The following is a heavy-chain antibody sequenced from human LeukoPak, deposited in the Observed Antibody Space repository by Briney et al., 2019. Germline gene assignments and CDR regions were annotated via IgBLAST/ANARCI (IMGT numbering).Heavy chain of an antibody. CDR1: GFTFSSYA. J-gene: IGHJ4*02. V-gene: IGHV3-23*01. CDR3: ATTSHDILGYHDY. Sequence: QPGGSLRLSCAASGFTFSSYAMSWVRQAPGKGLEWVSAISGSGGSTYYADSVKGRFTISRDNSKNTLYLQMNSLRAEDTAVYYCATTSHDILGYHDYWGQGTLVTVSS. D-gene: IGHD3-9*01. CDR2: ISGSGGST.